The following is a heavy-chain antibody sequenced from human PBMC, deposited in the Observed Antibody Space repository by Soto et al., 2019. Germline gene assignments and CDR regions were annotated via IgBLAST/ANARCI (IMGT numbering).Heavy chain of an antibody. CDR3: AREKERWEELKQRYHFDY. Sequence: QVQLVQSGAEVKKPGSSVKVSCKSSGGTFSSYAISWVRQAPGQGLEWMGGIIPIFGTANYAQKFQGRVTITAGESTSTAYMELSSLRSEDTAVDYCAREKERWEELKQRYHFDYWGKGTLVTVSS. V-gene: IGHV1-69*01. CDR1: GGTFSSYA. CDR2: IIPIFGTA. D-gene: IGHD3-16*01. J-gene: IGHJ4*02.